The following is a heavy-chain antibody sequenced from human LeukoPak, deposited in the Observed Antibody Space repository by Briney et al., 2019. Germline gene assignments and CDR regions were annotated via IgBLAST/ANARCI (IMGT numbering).Heavy chain of an antibody. CDR2: IYHSGST. V-gene: IGHV4-30-2*01. D-gene: IGHD6-13*01. J-gene: IGHJ5*02. Sequence: SETLSLTCAVSGDSISSGGYSWSWIRQPPGKGLEWIGYIYHSGSTYYNPSLKSRVTISVDRSKNQFPLKLSSVTAADTAMYYCARVVIAAAGEFDPWGQGTLVTVSS. CDR1: GDSISSGGYS. CDR3: ARVVIAAAGEFDP.